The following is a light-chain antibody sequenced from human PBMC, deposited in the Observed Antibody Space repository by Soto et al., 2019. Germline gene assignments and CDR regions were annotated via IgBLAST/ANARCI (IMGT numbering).Light chain of an antibody. V-gene: IGKV1-39*01. CDR1: QSISIY. CDR3: QESSSGPPFT. J-gene: IGKJ3*01. CDR2: GAT. Sequence: DIQMTQSPSSLSASVGDRVTIACRATQSISIYLNWYQQKPGKAPKLLIYGATTLQSGVPSRFSADGSGTDFNLTIRSLQAEDFAAYYCQESSSGPPFTFGPGTKVDIK.